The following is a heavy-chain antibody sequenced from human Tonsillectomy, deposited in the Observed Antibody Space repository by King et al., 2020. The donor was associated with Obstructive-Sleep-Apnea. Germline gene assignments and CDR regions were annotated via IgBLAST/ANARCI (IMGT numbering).Heavy chain of an antibody. CDR3: EKDLFKENTVVVMAGY. Sequence: VQLVESGGGVVQPGWSLRLSCAASGFTFSSYAMHWVRQAPGKGLEWVALISYDGRNKYYADSVKGRFTISRDSSKNTLYLQMNSLRAEDTAVYYCEKDLFKENTVVVMAGYWGQGTLVTVSS. CDR1: GFTFSSYA. V-gene: IGHV3-30*18. J-gene: IGHJ4*02. D-gene: IGHD2-21*01. CDR2: ISYDGRNK.